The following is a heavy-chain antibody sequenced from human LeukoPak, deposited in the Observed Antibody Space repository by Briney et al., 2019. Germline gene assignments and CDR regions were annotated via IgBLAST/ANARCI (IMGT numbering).Heavy chain of an antibody. CDR3: ARRTSNWAFDI. CDR1: GFNFNSYA. Sequence: GGSLRLSCAASGFNFNSYAMHWVRQTPGKGLQWVSGISWNSDALVYADSVKGRFTISRDDAKNSLFLQMNSLRTKDTALYYCARRTSNWAFDIWGQGTMVTVSS. CDR2: ISWNSDAL. J-gene: IGHJ3*02. D-gene: IGHD4-11*01. V-gene: IGHV3-9*01.